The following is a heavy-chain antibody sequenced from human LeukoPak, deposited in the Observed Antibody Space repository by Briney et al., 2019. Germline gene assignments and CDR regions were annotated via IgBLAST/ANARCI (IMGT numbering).Heavy chain of an antibody. D-gene: IGHD3-10*01. J-gene: IGHJ4*02. V-gene: IGHV3-23*01. CDR3: AKALLWFGEVTGFDY. CDR2: ISGSGGST. CDR1: GFTFSSYA. Sequence: PGGSLRLSCAASGFTFSSYAMSWVRQAPGKGLEWVSAISGSGGSTYYADSVKGRFTISRDNSKNTLYLQMNSLRAEDTAVYYCAKALLWFGEVTGFDYWGQGTLVTVSS.